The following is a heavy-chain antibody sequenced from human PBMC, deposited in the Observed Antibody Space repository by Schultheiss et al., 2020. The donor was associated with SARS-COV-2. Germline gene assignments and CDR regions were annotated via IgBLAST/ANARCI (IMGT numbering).Heavy chain of an antibody. CDR1: GGSISSYY. V-gene: IGHV4-59*01. J-gene: IGHJ4*02. CDR2: IYYSGST. CDR3: ARLAVAGLDY. D-gene: IGHD6-19*01. Sequence: SQTLSLTCTVSGGSISSYYWSWIRQPPGKGLEWIGYIYYSGSTNYNPSLKSRVTISVDTSKNQFSLKLSSVTAADTAVYYCARLAVAGLDYWGQGTLVTVSS.